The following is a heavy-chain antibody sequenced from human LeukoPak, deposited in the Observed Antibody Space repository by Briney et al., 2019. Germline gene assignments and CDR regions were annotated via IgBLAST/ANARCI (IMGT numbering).Heavy chain of an antibody. J-gene: IGHJ6*03. D-gene: IGHD4-17*01. CDR1: GGSISSYY. Sequence: PSETLSLTCTVSGGSISSYYWSWIRQPPGKGLEWIGYIYYSGSTNYNPSLKSRVTISVDTSKNQFSLKLSSVTAADTAVYYCARGSRGYGDTDDYDYYMDVWGKGTTVTVSS. CDR2: IYYSGST. CDR3: ARGSRGYGDTDDYDYYMDV. V-gene: IGHV4-59*01.